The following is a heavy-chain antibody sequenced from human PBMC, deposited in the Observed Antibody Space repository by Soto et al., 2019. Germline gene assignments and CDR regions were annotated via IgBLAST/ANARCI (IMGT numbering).Heavy chain of an antibody. J-gene: IGHJ4*02. V-gene: IGHV3-15*01. CDR3: TTWELGYFDY. Sequence: LRLSCAASGFTSSNAWMSWVRQAPGKGLEWVGRIKSKTDGGTTDYAAPVKGRFTISRDDSKSTLYLQMNSLKTEDTAVYYCTTWELGYFDYWGQGTLVTVSS. D-gene: IGHD1-26*01. CDR1: GFTSSNAW. CDR2: IKSKTDGGTT.